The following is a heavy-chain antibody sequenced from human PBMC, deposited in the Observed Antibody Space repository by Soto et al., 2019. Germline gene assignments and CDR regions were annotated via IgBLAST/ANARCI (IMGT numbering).Heavy chain of an antibody. D-gene: IGHD6-6*01. V-gene: IGHV3-23*01. Sequence: GGSLRLSCAASGFTFSSYAMSWVRQAPGKGLEWVSSISGSVDRTYYADSVKGRFTISRDNSQKMVYLEMNSLRGEDTAVYYCAKSPSRAPYGVDIWGQGTTVTVSS. J-gene: IGHJ6*02. CDR2: ISGSVDRT. CDR3: AKSPSRAPYGVDI. CDR1: GFTFSSYA.